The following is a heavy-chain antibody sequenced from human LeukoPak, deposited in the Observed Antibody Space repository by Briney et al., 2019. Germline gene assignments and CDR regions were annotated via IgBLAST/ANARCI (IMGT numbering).Heavy chain of an antibody. V-gene: IGHV4-38-2*02. CDR3: ASMYYDILTGYRNYFDY. CDR1: GYSISSGYY. Sequence: SETLSLTCTVSGYSISSGYYWGWIRQPPGQGLEWIGSIYYSGSTYYNPSLKSRVTISVDTSKNQFSLKLSSVTAADTAVYYCASMYYDILTGYRNYFDYWGQGTLVTVSS. D-gene: IGHD3-9*01. CDR2: IYYSGST. J-gene: IGHJ4*02.